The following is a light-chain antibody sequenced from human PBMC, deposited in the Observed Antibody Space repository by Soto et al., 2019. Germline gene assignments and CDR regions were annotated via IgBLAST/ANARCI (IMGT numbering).Light chain of an antibody. CDR2: DAS. Sequence: EVVLTQSPATLSVSPGERATLSCRASQSVSSYLAWYQQKPDQAPKLLIYDASTRATGSPARFSGSGSGTDFTLTIRLLEPEDFAVYYWQQRSNWPLTFGGGTKVEIK. CDR3: QQRSNWPLT. V-gene: IGKV3-11*01. J-gene: IGKJ4*01. CDR1: QSVSSY.